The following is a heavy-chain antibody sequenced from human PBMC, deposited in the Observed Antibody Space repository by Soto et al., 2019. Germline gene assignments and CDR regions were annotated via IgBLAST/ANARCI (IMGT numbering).Heavy chain of an antibody. D-gene: IGHD1-26*01. J-gene: IGHJ6*03. CDR1: GGTFSSYT. CDR2: IIPILGIA. V-gene: IGHV1-69*04. Sequence: ASVKVSCKASGGTFSSYTISWVRQAPGQGLEWMGRIIPILGIANYAQKFQGRVTITADKSTSTAYMELSSLRSEDTAVYYCAREEGDDYYYYYMDVWGKGTTVTVSS. CDR3: AREEGDDYYYYYMDV.